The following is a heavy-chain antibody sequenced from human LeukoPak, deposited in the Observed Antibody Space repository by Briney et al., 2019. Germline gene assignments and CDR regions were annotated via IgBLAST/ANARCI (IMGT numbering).Heavy chain of an antibody. D-gene: IGHD3-10*01. CDR3: AKSSAVASTDFDY. V-gene: IGHV3-30*18. Sequence: SGRSLRLSCAASGFTFSSYGMHWVRQAPGKGLEWVAVISYDGSNKYYADSVKGRFTISRDNSKNTLYLQMNSLRAEDTAVYYCAKSSAVASTDFDYWGQGTLVTVSS. CDR2: ISYDGSNK. J-gene: IGHJ4*02. CDR1: GFTFSSYG.